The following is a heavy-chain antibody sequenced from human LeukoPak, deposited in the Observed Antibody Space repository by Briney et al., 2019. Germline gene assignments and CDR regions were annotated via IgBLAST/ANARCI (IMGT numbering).Heavy chain of an antibody. CDR2: INPNSGGT. J-gene: IGHJ5*02. D-gene: IGHD4-17*01. CDR1: GYTLTGYY. V-gene: IGHV1-2*02. Sequence: ASVKVSCKASGYTLTGYYMHWVRQAPGQGLECMGWINPNSGGTNYAQKLQGRVTMTTDTSTSTAYMELRSLRSDDTAVYYCARDTPVWGYGDYAGWFDPWGQGTLVTVSS. CDR3: ARDTPVWGYGDYAGWFDP.